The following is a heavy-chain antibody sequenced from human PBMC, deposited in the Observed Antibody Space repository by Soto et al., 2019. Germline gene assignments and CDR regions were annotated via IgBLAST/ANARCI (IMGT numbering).Heavy chain of an antibody. CDR3: AKDRYGDYGGIDY. D-gene: IGHD4-17*01. V-gene: IGHV3-23*01. CDR1: GFTFSSYA. Sequence: GGSLRLSCAASGFTFSSYAMSWVRQAPGKGLEWVSAISGSGGVTYYADSVKGRFTISRDNSKNTLFLQMNSLRAEDTAVYYCAKDRYGDYGGIDYWGQGTMVTVSS. CDR2: ISGSGGVT. J-gene: IGHJ4*02.